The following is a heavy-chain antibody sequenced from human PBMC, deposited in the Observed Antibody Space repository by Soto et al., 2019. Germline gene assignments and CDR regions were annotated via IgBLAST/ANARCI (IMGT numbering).Heavy chain of an antibody. CDR1: GFTFTTAW. Sequence: GGSLRLSCAASGFTFTTAWINWVRQAPGKGLEWVAVIWYDGSNKYYADSVKGRFTISRDNSKNTLYLQMNSLRAEDTAVYYCGCRRSCSGGSCDENWSDPWGQGTLVTVSS. V-gene: IGHV3-33*08. J-gene: IGHJ5*02. D-gene: IGHD2-15*01. CDR2: IWYDGSNK. CDR3: GCRRSCSGGSCDENWSDP.